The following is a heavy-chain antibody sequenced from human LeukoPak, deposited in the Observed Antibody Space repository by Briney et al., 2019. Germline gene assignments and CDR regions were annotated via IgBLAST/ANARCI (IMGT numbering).Heavy chain of an antibody. J-gene: IGHJ6*03. CDR3: VKAGQGYMDV. CDR2: MNGDGRDT. CDR1: GFTFDDYG. Sequence: GGSLRLSCEASGFTFDDYGLSWVRQAPGKGLVWVSIMNGDGRDTRYADSVKGRFTISRDNAKNTLHLQMNSLRADDTAMYYCVKAGQGYMDVWGKGTTVIVSS. V-gene: IGHV3-74*01. D-gene: IGHD1-14*01.